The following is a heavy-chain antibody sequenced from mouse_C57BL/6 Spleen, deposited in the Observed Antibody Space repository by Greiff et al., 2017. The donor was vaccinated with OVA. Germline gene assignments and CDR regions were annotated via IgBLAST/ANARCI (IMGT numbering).Heavy chain of an antibody. Sequence: EVNVVESEGGLVQPGSSMKLSCTASGFTFSDYYMAWVRQVPEKGLEWVANINYDGSSTYYLDSLKSRFIISRDNAKNILYLQMSSLKSEDTATYYCARAQVGRYFDYWGQGTTLTVSS. D-gene: IGHD3-2*02. CDR2: INYDGSST. CDR3: ARAQVGRYFDY. J-gene: IGHJ2*01. CDR1: GFTFSDYY. V-gene: IGHV5-16*01.